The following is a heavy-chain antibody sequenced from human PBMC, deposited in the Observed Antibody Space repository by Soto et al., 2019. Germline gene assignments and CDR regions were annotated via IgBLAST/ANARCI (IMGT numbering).Heavy chain of an antibody. J-gene: IGHJ2*01. CDR2: IWYDGSNK. Sequence: QVQLVESGGGVVQPGRSLRLSCAASGFTFSSYGMHWVRQAPGKGLEWVAVIWYDGSNKYYADSVKGRFTISRDNSKNTLYRQMNSLRAEDTAVYYCARGRLRYSRSCRYWYFDLWGRGTLVTVSS. D-gene: IGHD6-13*01. CDR3: ARGRLRYSRSCRYWYFDL. V-gene: IGHV3-33*01. CDR1: GFTFSSYG.